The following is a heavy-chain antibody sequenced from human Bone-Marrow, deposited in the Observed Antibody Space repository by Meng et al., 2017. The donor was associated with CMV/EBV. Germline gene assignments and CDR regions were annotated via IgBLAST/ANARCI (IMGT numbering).Heavy chain of an antibody. Sequence: GESLKISCAASGFTFSSYAMHWVRQAPGKGLEWVAVISYDGSNKYYADSVKGRFTISRDNSKNTLYLQMNSLRAEDTAVYYCARDLSGISDWFDPWGQGTRVTVSS. J-gene: IGHJ5*02. D-gene: IGHD6-13*01. CDR1: GFTFSSYA. CDR3: ARDLSGISDWFDP. CDR2: ISYDGSNK. V-gene: IGHV3-30-3*01.